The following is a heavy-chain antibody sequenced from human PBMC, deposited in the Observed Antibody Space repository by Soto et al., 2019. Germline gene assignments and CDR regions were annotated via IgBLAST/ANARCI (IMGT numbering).Heavy chain of an antibody. D-gene: IGHD6-13*01. CDR2: IYYSGST. CDR1: GGSISSSSYY. CDR3: ASCHSSSWWPYYGMDV. J-gene: IGHJ6*02. Sequence: SETLSLTCTVSGGSISSSSYYWGWIRQPPGKGLEWIGSIYYSGSTYYNPSLKSRVTISVDTSKNQFSLKLSSVTAADTAVYYCASCHSSSWWPYYGMDVWGQGTTVTVSS. V-gene: IGHV4-39*01.